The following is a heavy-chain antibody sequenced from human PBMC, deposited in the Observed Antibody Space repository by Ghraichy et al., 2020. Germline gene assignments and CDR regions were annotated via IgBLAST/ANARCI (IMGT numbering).Heavy chain of an antibody. V-gene: IGHV3-23*01. Sequence: GGSLRLSCAASGFTFSSYAMSWVRQAPGKGLEWVSAISGSGGSSYYADSVKGRFTFSRDNSKNTLYLQMNSLTAEDTAVYYCAKDRATMTRTDYYFDYWGQGTLVTVSS. D-gene: IGHD5-24*01. J-gene: IGHJ4*02. CDR3: AKDRATMTRTDYYFDY. CDR2: ISGSGGSS. CDR1: GFTFSSYA.